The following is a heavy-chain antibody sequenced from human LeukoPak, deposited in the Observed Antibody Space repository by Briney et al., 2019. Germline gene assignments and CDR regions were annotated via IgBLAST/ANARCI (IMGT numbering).Heavy chain of an antibody. Sequence: SETLSLTCTVSGGSLSSGSYYWSWIRQPPGKGLEWIGYIYYSGSTNYNPSLKSRVTISVDTSKNQFSLKLSSVTAADTAVFYCARVASGYDVFDIWGQGTMVTVSS. CDR2: IYYSGST. J-gene: IGHJ3*02. CDR3: ARVASGYDVFDI. CDR1: GGSLSSGSYY. V-gene: IGHV4-61*01. D-gene: IGHD3-3*01.